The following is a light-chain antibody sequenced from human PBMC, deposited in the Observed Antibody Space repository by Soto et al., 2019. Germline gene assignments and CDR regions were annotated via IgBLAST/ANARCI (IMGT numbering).Light chain of an antibody. Sequence: ETVMTQSPDTLSVSPGESATLSCRASQDVSTNLAWFHQKPGQTPRLVLYGASKRATGIPARFGGSGSGRHFTLTISSLQSEDFGVYYCQHYNNWPPYSFGQGTKVDIK. CDR3: QHYNNWPPYS. V-gene: IGKV3-15*01. J-gene: IGKJ2*03. CDR2: GAS. CDR1: QDVSTN.